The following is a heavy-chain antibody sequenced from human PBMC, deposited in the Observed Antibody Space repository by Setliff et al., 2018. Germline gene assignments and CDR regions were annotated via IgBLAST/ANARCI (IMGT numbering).Heavy chain of an antibody. CDR2: IGGNGVTT. CDR3: ARDRGGTNPWFDF. V-gene: IGHV3-23*01. D-gene: IGHD3-10*01. CDR1: GVTFITYA. Sequence: GGSLRLSCAASGVTFITYAWSWVRQAPGKGLEWVATIGGNGVTTFYTDSVKGRFTISRDKSKNTLYLHLSSLRVEDTATYYCARDRGGTNPWFDFWGQGTQVTVS. J-gene: IGHJ5*01.